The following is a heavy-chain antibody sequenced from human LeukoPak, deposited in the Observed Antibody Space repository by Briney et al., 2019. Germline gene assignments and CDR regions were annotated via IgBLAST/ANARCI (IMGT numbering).Heavy chain of an antibody. CDR1: GFTSSCYA. V-gene: IGHV3-23*01. CDR2: ISGSGDST. D-gene: IGHD6-13*01. CDR3: ATEARQVSGIVSARDY. Sequence: GGSLRLSCAASGFTSSCYAMSWVRQAPGKGLEWVSAISGSGDSTYYADPVKGRFTISRDNSKNMLYLQMSSLRAEDTAVYYCATEARQVSGIVSARDYWGQGTLVAVSS. J-gene: IGHJ4*02.